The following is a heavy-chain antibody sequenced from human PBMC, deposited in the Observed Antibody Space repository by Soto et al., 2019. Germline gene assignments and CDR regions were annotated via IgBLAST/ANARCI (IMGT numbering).Heavy chain of an antibody. D-gene: IGHD6-19*01. V-gene: IGHV3-7*01. J-gene: IGHJ1*01. CDR3: SRNLGWYRLEH. CDR2: IRPDGSEG. CDR1: GFTLTSDW. Sequence: EVQLVQSGGGLVQPGGSLRLSCVASGFTLTSDWMTWVRQAPGKGLEWVANIRPDGSEGSSVDSVKGRFTLSRDTAKNSVYLQMNSLSAEDTAVYYCSRNLGWYRLEHWGQGTLVTVSS.